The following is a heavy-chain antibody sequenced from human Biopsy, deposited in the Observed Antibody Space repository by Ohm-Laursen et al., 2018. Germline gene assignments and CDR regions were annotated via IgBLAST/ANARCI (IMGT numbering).Heavy chain of an antibody. V-gene: IGHV1-2*02. D-gene: IGHD6-19*01. CDR3: ALQSVAQMKNFDY. Sequence: ASVKVSCKASGYTFTTYYIHWVRQAPGQGLEWMGWISPKSGGTNYAQKFQGNITMTKNTSMSTAYIEMSRLRSDDTAVYYCALQSVAQMKNFDYWGQGTLVTVSS. CDR1: GYTFTTYY. CDR2: ISPKSGGT. J-gene: IGHJ4*02.